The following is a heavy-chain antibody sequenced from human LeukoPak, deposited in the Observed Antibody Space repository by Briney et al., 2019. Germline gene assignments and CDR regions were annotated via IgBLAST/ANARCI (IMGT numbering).Heavy chain of an antibody. CDR2: ISSSGSTI. CDR3: VKGSLYSSGCYDY. D-gene: IGHD6-19*01. V-gene: IGHV3-48*03. Sequence: GGSLRLSCAASGFTFSSYEMNWVRQAPGKGLEWVSYISSSGSTIYYADSVKGRFTISRDNAKNSLYLQMNSLRAEDTAVYYCVKGSLYSSGCYDYWGQGTLVTVSA. CDR1: GFTFSSYE. J-gene: IGHJ4*02.